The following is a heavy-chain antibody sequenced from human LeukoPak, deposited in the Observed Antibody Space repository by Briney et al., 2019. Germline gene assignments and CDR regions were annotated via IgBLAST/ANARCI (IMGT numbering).Heavy chain of an antibody. D-gene: IGHD3-10*01. Sequence: GGSRRLSCAASGFTFSSYSMNWVRQAPGKGLEWVSYISSSSSTIYHADSVKGRFTISRDNSKNTLYLQMKSLRAEDTAVYYRARERKVGDFPKPRGYFDQRGQGTLVTVSS. J-gene: IGHJ4*02. CDR1: GFTFSSYS. CDR2: ISSSSSTI. CDR3: ARERKVGDFPKPRGYFDQ. V-gene: IGHV3-48*01.